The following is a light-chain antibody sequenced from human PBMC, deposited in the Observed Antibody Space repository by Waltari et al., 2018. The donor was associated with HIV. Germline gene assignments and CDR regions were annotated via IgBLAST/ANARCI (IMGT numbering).Light chain of an antibody. CDR3: QQYNAWPLYS. Sequence: DIVITQSPATLSVSPGESVTLSCRASQRVSSNLAWYQQRPGQAPRLLIFAASTRAPGIPARFSGSGSGTEFTLTISSLQSEDFAVYYCQQYNAWPLYSFGQGTKLEI. CDR2: AAS. CDR1: QRVSSN. J-gene: IGKJ2*03. V-gene: IGKV3-15*01.